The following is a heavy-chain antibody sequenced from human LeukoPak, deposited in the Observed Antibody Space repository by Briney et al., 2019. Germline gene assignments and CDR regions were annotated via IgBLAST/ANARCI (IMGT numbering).Heavy chain of an antibody. CDR1: GFTVSNYY. D-gene: IGHD4-17*01. Sequence: GGSLRLSCAASGFTVSNYYMSWVRQAPGQGLEWVSVIYTSGSTYDADSVRGRFTISRDKSKNTLYLQMDSLRAEDAAVYYCARGGSDGGDYSSFDIWGLGTMVTVSS. J-gene: IGHJ3*02. V-gene: IGHV3-66*01. CDR2: IYTSGST. CDR3: ARGGSDGGDYSSFDI.